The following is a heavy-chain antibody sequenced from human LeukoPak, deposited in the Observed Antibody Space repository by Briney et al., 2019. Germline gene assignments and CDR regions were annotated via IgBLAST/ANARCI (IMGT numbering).Heavy chain of an antibody. CDR1: GDYIRTNNW. CDR3: ATWFRGHYENTGYYPGN. Sequence: SGTLSLTCTVSGDYIRTNNWWIWVRQSPGKGLEWIGEIYQSGTTNYNPSLKSRVTISVDKSKNLFSLILNTVTAAGTAFYYCATWFRGHYENTGYYPGNWGQGTLVTVSS. V-gene: IGHV4-4*02. D-gene: IGHD3-22*01. J-gene: IGHJ4*02. CDR2: IYQSGTT.